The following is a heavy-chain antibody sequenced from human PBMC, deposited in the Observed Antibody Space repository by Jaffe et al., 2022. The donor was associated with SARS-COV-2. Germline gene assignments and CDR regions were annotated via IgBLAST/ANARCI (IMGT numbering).Heavy chain of an antibody. V-gene: IGHV4-59*01. CDR3: ARDPSGSSLYYYYGMDV. J-gene: IGHJ6*02. Sequence: QVQLQESGPGLVKPSETLSLTCTVSGGSISSYYWSWIRQPPGKGLEWIGYIYYSGSTNYNPSLKSRVTISVDTSKNQFSLKLSSVTAADTAVYYCARDPSGSSLYYYYGMDVWGQGTTVTVSS. D-gene: IGHD1-26*01. CDR2: IYYSGST. CDR1: GGSISSYY.